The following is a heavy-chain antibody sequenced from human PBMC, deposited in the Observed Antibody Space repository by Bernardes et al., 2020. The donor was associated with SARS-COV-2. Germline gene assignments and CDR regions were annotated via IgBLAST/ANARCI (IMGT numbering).Heavy chain of an antibody. V-gene: IGHV3-23*01. D-gene: IGHD2-8*02. CDR2: LSGSGDRT. CDR3: ARESWCMSGVCPYWYFDL. Sequence: GGSLRLSCEVSGFTFSNYAMSWVRKAPEKGPEWVSTLSGSGDRTYYADSVMGRFTISRDNSKNTVYLQMNSLRAEDTAVYFCARESWCMSGVCPYWYFDLWGRGTLVTVTS. CDR1: GFTFSNYA. J-gene: IGHJ2*01.